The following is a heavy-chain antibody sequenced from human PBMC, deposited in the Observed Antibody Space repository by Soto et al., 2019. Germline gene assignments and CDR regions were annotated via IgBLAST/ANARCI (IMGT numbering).Heavy chain of an antibody. V-gene: IGHV4-34*01. CDR1: GGSFSDYF. D-gene: IGHD1-26*01. CDR3: ARILVGAFDF. CDR2: INHRGST. Sequence: SETLSLTCAVYGGSFSDYFWTWIRQSPGMGLEWIGDINHRGSTSYNPSLKSRVTISLDTSKNQFSLSLSSVTAADTAMYYCARILVGAFDFWGQGALVTVYS. J-gene: IGHJ4*02.